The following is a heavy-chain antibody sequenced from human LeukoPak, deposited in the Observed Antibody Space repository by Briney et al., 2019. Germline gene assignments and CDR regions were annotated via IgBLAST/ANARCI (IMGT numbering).Heavy chain of an antibody. V-gene: IGHV5-51*01. CDR3: ARDGGDCSSTSCYISAPDY. CDR1: GYSFTSYW. Sequence: GESLKISCKGSGYSFTSYWIGWVRQMPGKGLEWMGIIYPGDSDTRYSPSFQGQVTISADKSISTAYLQWSGLKASDTAMYYCARDGGDCSSTSCYISAPDYWGQGTLVTVSS. D-gene: IGHD2-2*02. J-gene: IGHJ4*02. CDR2: IYPGDSDT.